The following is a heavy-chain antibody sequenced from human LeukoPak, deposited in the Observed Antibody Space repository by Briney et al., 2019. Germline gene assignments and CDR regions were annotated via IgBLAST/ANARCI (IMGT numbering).Heavy chain of an antibody. CDR2: INPSGGST. Sequence: VASVKVSCKASGYTFTSYHMHWVRQAPGQGLEWMGIINPSGGSTSYAQKFQDRVAMTRDTSTSTVYMEPSSLRSEDTAVYYCARDLDILTGYYKPNNWFDPWGQGTLVTVSS. J-gene: IGHJ5*02. V-gene: IGHV1-46*01. D-gene: IGHD3-9*01. CDR1: GYTFTSYH. CDR3: ARDLDILTGYYKPNNWFDP.